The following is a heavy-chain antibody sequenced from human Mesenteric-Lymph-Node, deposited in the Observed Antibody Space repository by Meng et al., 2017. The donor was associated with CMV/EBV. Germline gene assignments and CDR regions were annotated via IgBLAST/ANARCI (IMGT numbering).Heavy chain of an antibody. J-gene: IGHJ6*02. D-gene: IGHD2-2*01. V-gene: IGHV3-21*01. CDR3: ARAPGLIVVVPAAKTAKDYYYYGMDV. CDR2: IISSGNYI. Sequence: GESLKISCAASGFTFSSYSMNWVRQAPGKGLEWVSSIISSGNYIYYADSVKGRFTISRDNAKNSLYLQMNSLRAEDTAVYYCARAPGLIVVVPAAKTAKDYYYYGMDVWGQGTTVTVSS. CDR1: GFTFSSYS.